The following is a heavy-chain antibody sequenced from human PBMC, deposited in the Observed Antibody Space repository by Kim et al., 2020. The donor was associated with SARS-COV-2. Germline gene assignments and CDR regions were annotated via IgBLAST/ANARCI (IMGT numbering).Heavy chain of an antibody. CDR3: AREVVVVAATGSDY. V-gene: IGHV3-33*01. J-gene: IGHJ4*02. CDR2: IWYDGSNK. Sequence: GGSLRLSCAASGFTFSSYGIHWVRQAPGKGLEWVAVIWYDGSNKYYADSVKGRFTISRDNSKNTLYLQMNSLRAEDTAVYYCAREVVVVAATGSDYWGQGTLVTVSS. CDR1: GFTFSSYG. D-gene: IGHD2-15*01.